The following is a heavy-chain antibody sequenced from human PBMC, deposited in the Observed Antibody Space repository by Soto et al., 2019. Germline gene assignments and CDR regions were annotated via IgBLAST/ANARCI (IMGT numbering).Heavy chain of an antibody. J-gene: IGHJ4*02. D-gene: IGHD2-2*01. CDR3: ARGEYQLLIYY. CDR1: GGSISSYY. CDR2: IYYSGST. V-gene: IGHV4-59*08. Sequence: SETLSLTCTVSGGSISSYYWSWIRQPPGKGLEWIGYIYYSGSTNYNPSLKSRVTISVDTSKNQFSLKLSSVTAADTAVYYCARGEYQLLIYYWGQGTLVTVSS.